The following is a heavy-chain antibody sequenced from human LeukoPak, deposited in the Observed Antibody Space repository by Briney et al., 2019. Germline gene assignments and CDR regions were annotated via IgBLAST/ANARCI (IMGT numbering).Heavy chain of an antibody. V-gene: IGHV1-69*13. Sequence: ASVEVSCKASGGTFISYAISWVRQAPGQGLEWMGGIIPIFGTANYAQKFQGRVTITADESTSTAYMELSSLRSEDTAVYYCARDPSVEMATITWFDYWGQGTLVTVSS. J-gene: IGHJ4*02. CDR1: GGTFISYA. CDR3: ARDPSVEMATITWFDY. D-gene: IGHD5-24*01. CDR2: IIPIFGTA.